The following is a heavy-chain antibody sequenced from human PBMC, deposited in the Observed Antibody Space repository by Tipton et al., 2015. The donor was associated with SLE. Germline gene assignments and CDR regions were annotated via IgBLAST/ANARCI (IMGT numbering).Heavy chain of an antibody. CDR3: ARAGSGRGDAFDI. Sequence: TLSLACTVSGGSISSYYWGWIRQPPGKGLEWIGYIYYSGSTNYNPSLKSRVTISVDTSKNQFSLKLSSVTAADTAVYYCARAGSGRGDAFDIWGQGTMVTVSS. D-gene: IGHD2-15*01. J-gene: IGHJ3*02. CDR2: IYYSGST. CDR1: GGSISSYY. V-gene: IGHV4-59*01.